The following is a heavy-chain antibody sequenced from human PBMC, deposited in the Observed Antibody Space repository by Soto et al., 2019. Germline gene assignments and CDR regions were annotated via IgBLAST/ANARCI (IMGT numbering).Heavy chain of an antibody. CDR1: GGSISSGGYH. D-gene: IGHD2-21*01. CDR3: ARDVWPYYFDY. CDR2: IYYSGST. J-gene: IGHJ4*02. V-gene: IGHV4-31*01. Sequence: SETLSLTCTVSGGSISSGGYHWNWIRQHPGKGLEWIGNIYYSGSTYYKPSLKSQVTISIDTSKNQLSLKLNSVTAADTAVYYCARDVWPYYFDYWGQGTLVTVSS.